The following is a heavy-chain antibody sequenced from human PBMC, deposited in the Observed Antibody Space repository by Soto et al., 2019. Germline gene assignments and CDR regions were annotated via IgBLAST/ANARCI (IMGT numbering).Heavy chain of an antibody. CDR3: ARLQDFWSGYSFDY. CDR1: GYTFTGYY. D-gene: IGHD3-3*01. V-gene: IGHV1-2*02. Sequence: QVQLVQSGAEVKKPGASVKVSCKASGYTFTGYYMHWVRQAPGQGLEWMGWIKPNSGGTNYAQKFQGRVTMTRDTSISTAYMELSRLRSDDTAVYYCARLQDFWSGYSFDYWGQGPLVTVSS. J-gene: IGHJ4*02. CDR2: IKPNSGGT.